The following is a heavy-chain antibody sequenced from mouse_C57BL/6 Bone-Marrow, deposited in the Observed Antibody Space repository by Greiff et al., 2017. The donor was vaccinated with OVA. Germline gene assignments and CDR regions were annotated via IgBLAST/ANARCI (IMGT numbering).Heavy chain of an antibody. J-gene: IGHJ3*01. Sequence: EVKLVESGGGLVQPGGSMKLSCVASGFTFSNYWMNWVSQSPGKGLEWVAQIRLKSDNYATNYAESVKGRFTISRDDSKSSVYLQMNNLRAEDTGIYYCTDAGYYPLFAYWGQGTLVTVSA. V-gene: IGHV6-3*01. CDR3: TDAGYYPLFAY. CDR1: GFTFSNYW. CDR2: IRLKSDNYAT. D-gene: IGHD2-3*01.